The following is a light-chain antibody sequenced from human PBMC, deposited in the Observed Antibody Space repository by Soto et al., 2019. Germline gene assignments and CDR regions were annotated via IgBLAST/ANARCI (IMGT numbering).Light chain of an antibody. CDR1: IFNVGNNY. CDR2: END. V-gene: IGLV1-51*02. Sequence: VLTQPPSVSAAPGQEVPISCSGSIFNVGNNYVSWYQQLPGAAPKLLIFENDKRPSGTPDRFSGSKSATSATLGITELQTGDEADYYCGAWDSSLNVYVFGTGTKVTVL. CDR3: GAWDSSLNVYV. J-gene: IGLJ1*01.